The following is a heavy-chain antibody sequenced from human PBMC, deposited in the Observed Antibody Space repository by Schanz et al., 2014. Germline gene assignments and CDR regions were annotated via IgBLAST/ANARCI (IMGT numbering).Heavy chain of an antibody. Sequence: VQLEQSGAEVKKPGASVKVSCKASGYTFTSYGINWVRQAPGQGLEWMGWITAYNGDTNYALKLQGRVTMTTDTSTGTAYMELSSLRSEDTAVYYCARDGLDAAAGGNYWGQGTLVTVSS. CDR3: ARDGLDAAAGGNY. CDR2: ITAYNGDT. V-gene: IGHV1-18*01. CDR1: GYTFTSYG. J-gene: IGHJ4*02. D-gene: IGHD6-13*01.